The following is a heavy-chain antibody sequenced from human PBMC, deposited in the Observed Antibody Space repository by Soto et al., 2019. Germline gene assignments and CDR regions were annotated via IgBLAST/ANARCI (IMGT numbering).Heavy chain of an antibody. CDR3: ARDSQYSTSWQRFDS. CDR1: GYTFTNYA. D-gene: IGHD6-13*01. Sequence: QVQLVQSGVEVKKPGASVKVSCKASGYTFTNYAISWVRQAPGRGLEWMGWVNTYNGNPNYAQIFQGRITMTTDTSTGTAYMKPRSLKSDDSADYYCARDSQYSTSWQRFDSWGRGTLVTVSS. V-gene: IGHV1-18*01. J-gene: IGHJ4*02. CDR2: VNTYNGNP.